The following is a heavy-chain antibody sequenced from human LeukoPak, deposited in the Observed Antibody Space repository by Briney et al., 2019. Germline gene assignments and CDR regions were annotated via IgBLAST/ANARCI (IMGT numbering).Heavy chain of an antibody. CDR3: ARIGGTYYEYYFDY. Sequence: PSETLSLTRTVSGGSISSYYWSWIRQPAGKGLEWIGRIYTSGTTNYNPSLKSRLTMSVDTSKNQFSLQLSSVTAADTAVYYCARIGGTYYEYYFDYWGQGTLVTVSS. CDR2: IYTSGTT. J-gene: IGHJ4*02. D-gene: IGHD1-26*01. CDR1: GGSISSYY. V-gene: IGHV4-4*07.